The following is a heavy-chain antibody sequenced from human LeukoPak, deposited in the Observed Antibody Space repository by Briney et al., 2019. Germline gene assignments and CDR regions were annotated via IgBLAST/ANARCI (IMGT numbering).Heavy chain of an antibody. V-gene: IGHV4-59*01. CDR1: GGSISSYY. CDR2: IYYSGST. D-gene: IGHD6-13*01. J-gene: IGHJ4*02. CDR3: ARGLVIAAGTIFDY. Sequence: SETLSLAYTVSGGSISSYYWSWIRQPPGKGLEWIGYIYYSGSTNYNPSLKSRVTISVDTSKNQFSLKLSSVTAADTAVYYCARGLVIAAGTIFDYWGQGTLVTVSS.